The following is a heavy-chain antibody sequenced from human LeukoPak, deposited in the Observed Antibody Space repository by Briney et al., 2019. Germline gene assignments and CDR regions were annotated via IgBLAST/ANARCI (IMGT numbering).Heavy chain of an antibody. CDR3: ARGGYYYDSSGYSHLPDY. J-gene: IGHJ4*02. CDR1: GGTFSSYA. Sequence: SVKVSCKAFGGTFSSYAFSWVRQAPGQGLEWMGGIIPIVGTTNYAQMFQGRVTITADESTSTAYMELSSLRSEDTAVYYCARGGYYYDSSGYSHLPDYWGQGTLVTVSA. V-gene: IGHV1-69*13. CDR2: IIPIVGTT. D-gene: IGHD3-22*01.